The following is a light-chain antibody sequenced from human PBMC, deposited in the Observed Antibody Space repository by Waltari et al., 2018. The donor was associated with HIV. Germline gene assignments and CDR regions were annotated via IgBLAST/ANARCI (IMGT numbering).Light chain of an antibody. V-gene: IGLV2-8*01. CDR1: SSDVGGYNY. CDR2: GVS. Sequence: QSALTQPPSASGSPGQSVSISCTGTSSDVGGYNYVPWYQQHPDKAPKLMIFGVSKRPSGAPDRFSGPEAGNTASLTVSGLQAEEGADYYCSSYAGSNNRVIFGGGTKLTVL. J-gene: IGLJ2*01. CDR3: SSYAGSNNRVI.